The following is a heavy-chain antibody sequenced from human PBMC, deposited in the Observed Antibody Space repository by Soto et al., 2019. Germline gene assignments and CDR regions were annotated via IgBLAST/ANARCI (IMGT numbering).Heavy chain of an antibody. CDR2: ISYDGSNK. V-gene: IGHV3-30-3*01. Sequence: QVQLVESGGGVVQPGRSLRLSCAASGFTFSSYTMHWVRQAPGKGLEWVAVISYDGSNKYYADSVKGRFTISRDNSKNTLYLQMNSLRAEDTAVFYCATEMSTATPFYWGQGTLVTVSS. J-gene: IGHJ4*02. CDR3: ATEMSTATPFY. D-gene: IGHD4-4*01. CDR1: GFTFSSYT.